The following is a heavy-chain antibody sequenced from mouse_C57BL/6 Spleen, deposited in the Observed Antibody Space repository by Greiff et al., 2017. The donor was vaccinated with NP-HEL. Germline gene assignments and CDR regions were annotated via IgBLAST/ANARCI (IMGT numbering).Heavy chain of an antibody. CDR2: IHPNSGST. V-gene: IGHV1-64*01. CDR1: W. Sequence: QVQLQQPGAELVKPGASVKLSYWMHWVKQRPGQGLEWIGMIHPNSGSTNYNEKFKSKATLTVDKSSSTAYMQLSSLTSEDSAVYYCARPTAHWYFDVWGTGTTVTVSS. D-gene: IGHD1-2*01. J-gene: IGHJ1*03. CDR3: ARPTAHWYFDV.